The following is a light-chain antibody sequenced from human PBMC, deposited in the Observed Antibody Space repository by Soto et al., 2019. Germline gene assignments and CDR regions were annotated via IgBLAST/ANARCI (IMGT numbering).Light chain of an antibody. CDR3: SSYTGSSTLAV. J-gene: IGLJ2*01. Sequence: SALTQPASVSGSPGQSIFISCTGTSTDVGGYNYVSWYQHFPGKAPKLLIYDVSNRPSGVSNRFSGSKSGSTASLTISGLQAEDEAYYYCSSYTGSSTLAVFGGGTKLTVL. CDR1: STDVGGYNY. V-gene: IGLV2-14*03. CDR2: DVS.